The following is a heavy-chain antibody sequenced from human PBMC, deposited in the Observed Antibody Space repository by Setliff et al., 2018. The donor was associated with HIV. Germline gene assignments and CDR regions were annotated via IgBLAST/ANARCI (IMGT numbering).Heavy chain of an antibody. CDR2: INHSGSA. V-gene: IGHV4-34*01. D-gene: IGHD3-16*01. CDR3: ARHGGYYYYYMDV. J-gene: IGHJ6*03. CDR1: GGSFSGYH. Sequence: SETLSLTCAVYGGSFSGYHWSWIRQPPGKGLEWIGEINHSGSANYNLSLKSRVTISVDTSKNQFSLEMNNPRGEDSAVYYCARHGGYYYYYMDVWGKGTTVTVSS.